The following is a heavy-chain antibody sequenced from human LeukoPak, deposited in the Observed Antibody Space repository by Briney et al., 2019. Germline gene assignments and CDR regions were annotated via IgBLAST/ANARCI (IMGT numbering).Heavy chain of an antibody. J-gene: IGHJ4*02. CDR1: GFTFSSYA. Sequence: PGGSLRLSCAASGFTFSSYAMSWVRQAPGKGLEWVSAISGSGGSTYYADSVKGRFTISRDNSKNTLYLQMNSLRAEDTAVYYCAKARTRLALSCSSTGCYAPFDYWGQGTLVTVSS. CDR2: ISGSGGST. D-gene: IGHD2-2*01. CDR3: AKARTRLALSCSSTGCYAPFDY. V-gene: IGHV3-23*01.